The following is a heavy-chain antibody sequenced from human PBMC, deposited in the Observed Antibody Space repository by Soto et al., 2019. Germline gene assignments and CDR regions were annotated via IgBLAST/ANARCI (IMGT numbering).Heavy chain of an antibody. CDR2: ISYDGSNK. CDR3: AKVSVYDAFDI. Sequence: PRLSCAASGFTFSSYGMHWVRQAPGKGLEWVAVISYDGSNKYYADSVKGRFTISRDNSKNTLYLQMNSLRAEDTAMYYCAKVSVYDAFDIWGQGTMVTVSS. J-gene: IGHJ3*02. CDR1: GFTFSSYG. V-gene: IGHV3-30*18.